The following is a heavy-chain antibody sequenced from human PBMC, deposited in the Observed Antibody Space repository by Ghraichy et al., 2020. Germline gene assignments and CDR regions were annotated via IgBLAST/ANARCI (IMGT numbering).Heavy chain of an antibody. CDR2: INPNSGGT. CDR3: ARDRVPVARYSSSWYGGPLGY. D-gene: IGHD6-13*01. V-gene: IGHV1-2*02. CDR1: GYTFTGYY. J-gene: IGHJ4*02. Sequence: ASVKVSCKASGYTFTGYYMHWVRQAPGQGLEWMGWINPNSGGTNYAQKFQGRVTMTRDTSISTAYMELSRLRSDDTAVYYCARDRVPVARYSSSWYGGPLGYWGQGTLVTVSS.